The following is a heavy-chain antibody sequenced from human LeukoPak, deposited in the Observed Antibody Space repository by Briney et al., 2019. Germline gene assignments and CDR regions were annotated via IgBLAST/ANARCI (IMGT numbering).Heavy chain of an antibody. V-gene: IGHV3-21*01. CDR2: ISSSSSYI. CDR1: GFTFSSYS. D-gene: IGHD5-12*01. Sequence: GGSLRLSCAASGFTFSSYSMNWVRQAPGKGLEWVSSISSSSSYIYYADSVKGRFSISRDNAKNSLYLQMNSLRAEDTAVYYCARGAIGYSGTGAFDIWGQGTMVTVSS. CDR3: ARGAIGYSGTGAFDI. J-gene: IGHJ3*02.